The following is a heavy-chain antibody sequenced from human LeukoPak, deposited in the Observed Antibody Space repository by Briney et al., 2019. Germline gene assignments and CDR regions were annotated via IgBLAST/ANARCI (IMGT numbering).Heavy chain of an antibody. Sequence: GGSLRLSCAASEFTFSSYSMNWVRQAPGKGLEWVSYITNSGNSKSYADSVKGRFTISRDNTKNSLYLQMNGLRAEDTAVYYCAKRRSGYGREGYFDYWGQGTLVTVSS. V-gene: IGHV3-48*01. D-gene: IGHD5-12*01. CDR1: EFTFSSYS. CDR2: ITNSGNSK. CDR3: AKRRSGYGREGYFDY. J-gene: IGHJ4*02.